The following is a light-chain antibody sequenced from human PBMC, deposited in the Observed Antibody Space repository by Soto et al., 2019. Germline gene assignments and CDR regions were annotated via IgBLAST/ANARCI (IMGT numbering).Light chain of an antibody. V-gene: IGLV1-40*01. CDR1: SSKIGGGYD. Sequence: QSVLTQPPSVSGAPGQRVTISCTGSSSKIGGGYDVHWYHQYPGAAPKVLIYGNSNRPSGVHDRFSGCKCRTSAELAVTRLQAADQSDCYCQSYDGSLSVVVFGGGTKLTVL. CDR3: QSYDGSLSVVV. J-gene: IGLJ2*01. CDR2: GNS.